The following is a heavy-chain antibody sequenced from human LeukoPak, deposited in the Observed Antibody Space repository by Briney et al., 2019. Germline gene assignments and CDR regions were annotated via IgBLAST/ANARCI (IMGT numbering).Heavy chain of an antibody. J-gene: IGHJ4*02. V-gene: IGHV3-30*02. CDR3: ANTLVGATTVLDY. CDR1: GFSFSTYG. CDR2: IRYDGRTK. Sequence: GGSLRLSCAASGFSFSTYGMHWVRQAPGKGLEWVAFIRYDGRTKYYADSVKGRFTISRDNSKNTLYLQMHSLRAEDTAVYYCANTLVGATTVLDYWGQGTLVTVSS. D-gene: IGHD1-26*01.